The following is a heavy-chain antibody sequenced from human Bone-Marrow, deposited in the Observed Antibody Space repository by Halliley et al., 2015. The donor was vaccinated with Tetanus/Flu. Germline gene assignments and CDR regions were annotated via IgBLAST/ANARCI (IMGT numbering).Heavy chain of an antibody. V-gene: IGHV4-59*01. D-gene: IGHD3-10*01. Sequence: TLSLTCTLSGGSISSYYWSWIRQPPGKSLEWIGYVYYTGHTNYSPSLKSRVTISEDTSENHFSLHLSSVTAADPAVYYCARHMIRGVINWPFAPGGPGPLVPFS. CDR2: VYYTGHT. J-gene: IGHJ2*01. CDR1: GGSISSYY. CDR3: ARHMIRGVINWPFAP.